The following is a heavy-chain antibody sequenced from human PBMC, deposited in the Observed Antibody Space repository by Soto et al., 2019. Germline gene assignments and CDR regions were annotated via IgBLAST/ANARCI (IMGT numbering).Heavy chain of an antibody. Sequence: SETLSLPCTASGGSISSYYWSWIRQPPGKGLEWIGYIYYSGSTNYNPSLKSRVTISVDTSKNQFSLKLSSVTAADTAVYYCATYYYDSSGYYPFDYWGQGTLVTVSS. D-gene: IGHD3-22*01. J-gene: IGHJ4*02. CDR1: GGSISSYY. V-gene: IGHV4-59*01. CDR2: IYYSGST. CDR3: ATYYYDSSGYYPFDY.